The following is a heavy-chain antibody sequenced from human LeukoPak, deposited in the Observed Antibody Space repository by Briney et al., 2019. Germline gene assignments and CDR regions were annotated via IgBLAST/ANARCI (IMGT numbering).Heavy chain of an antibody. CDR2: FNREDDKA. Sequence: ASVKVSCKVSGYTLTELSMHWVRQAPGEGLGWMGGFNREDDKAIYAQHFQGRVTMTEDTSTDTAYMELSSLRSEDTAVYFCATLDSYYDRGRPLVPDWGQGTLVTVSS. D-gene: IGHD3-22*01. J-gene: IGHJ4*02. V-gene: IGHV1-24*01. CDR3: ATLDSYYDRGRPLVPD. CDR1: GYTLTELS.